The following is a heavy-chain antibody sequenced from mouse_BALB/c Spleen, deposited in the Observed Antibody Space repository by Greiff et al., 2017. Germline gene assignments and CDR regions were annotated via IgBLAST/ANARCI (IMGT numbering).Heavy chain of an antibody. Sequence: GKLMESGGGLAKPGGSLKLSCAASGFAFSSYDMSWVRQTPEKRLEWVAYISSGSSTIYYADTVKGRFTISRDNPKNTLFLQMTSLRSEDTAMYYCARGSPYLMDYWGQGTSVTVSS. CDR1: GFAFSSYD. CDR2: ISSGSSTI. CDR3: ARGSPYLMDY. D-gene: IGHD1-1*02. V-gene: IGHV5-12-1*01. J-gene: IGHJ4*01.